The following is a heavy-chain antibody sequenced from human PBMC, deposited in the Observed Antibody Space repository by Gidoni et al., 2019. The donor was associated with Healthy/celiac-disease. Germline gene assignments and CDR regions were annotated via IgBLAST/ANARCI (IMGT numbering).Heavy chain of an antibody. V-gene: IGHV3-33*01. CDR2: IWYDGSNK. D-gene: IGHD6-13*01. J-gene: IGHJ6*02. CDR1: GFTFSSYG. Sequence: QVQLVESGGGVVQPGRSLRLSCAASGFTFSSYGMHWVRQAPGKGLEWVAVIWYDGSNKYYADSVKGRFTISRDNSKNTLYLQMNSLRAEDTAVYYCARDFGVQQLPNDLGYYYGMDVWGQGTTVTVSS. CDR3: ARDFGVQQLPNDLGYYYGMDV.